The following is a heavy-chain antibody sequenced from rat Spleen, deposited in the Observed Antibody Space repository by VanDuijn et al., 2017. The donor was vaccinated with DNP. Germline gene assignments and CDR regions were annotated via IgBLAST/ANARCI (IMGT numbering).Heavy chain of an antibody. V-gene: IGHV2-6*01. CDR1: GFSLTSYT. D-gene: IGHD1-3*01. CDR2: ISRGGST. J-gene: IGHJ4*01. Sequence: QVQLKESGPGLVQPSQTLSLTCTVSGFSLTSYTVSWVRQPPGKGLEWIAAISRGGSTYYNSALKSRLSISRDTSKSQVFLKMNSLQTEDTAMYFCASLNYGSYAMDAWGQGTSVTVSS. CDR3: ASLNYGSYAMDA.